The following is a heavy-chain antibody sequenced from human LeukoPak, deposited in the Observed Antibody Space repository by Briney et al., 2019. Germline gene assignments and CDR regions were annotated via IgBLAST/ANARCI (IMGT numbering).Heavy chain of an antibody. CDR1: GFTFNNYA. V-gene: IGHV3-23*01. D-gene: IGHD1-7*01. CDR3: AKAADTNYFRYGDY. Sequence: GGSLRLSCAASGFTFNNYAMSWVRQAPGKGLEWVSVIGTIPGVTYYTESVKGRFTISRDNSKNTVYLQMNNLRADDTALYFCAKAADTNYFRYGDYWGQGTLVTVSS. CDR2: IGTIPGVT. J-gene: IGHJ4*02.